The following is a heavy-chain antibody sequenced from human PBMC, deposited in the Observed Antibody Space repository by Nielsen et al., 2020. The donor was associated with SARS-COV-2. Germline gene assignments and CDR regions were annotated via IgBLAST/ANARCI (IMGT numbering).Heavy chain of an antibody. Sequence: GESLKISCKGFGYSFTSYWIGWVRQMPGKGLEWMGIIYPGDSDTRYSPSFQGQVTISAAKSISTAYLQWSSLKASDTAMYYCARPKKGYSYGPYYYYYMDVWGKGTTVTVSS. D-gene: IGHD5-18*01. CDR3: ARPKKGYSYGPYYYYYMDV. CDR2: IYPGDSDT. J-gene: IGHJ6*03. CDR1: GYSFTSYW. V-gene: IGHV5-51*01.